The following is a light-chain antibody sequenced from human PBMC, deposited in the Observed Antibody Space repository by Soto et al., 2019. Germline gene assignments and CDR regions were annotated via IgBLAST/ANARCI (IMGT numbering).Light chain of an antibody. J-gene: IGKJ2*01. CDR2: DAS. V-gene: IGKV3-11*01. Sequence: EIVLTQSPATLSLSPGERATLSCRASQSVSSYLAWYQQKPGQAPRLLIYDASNRATGIPARFSGSGSGTGFTPTIRSLEPEDFAVYYCQQRSNWPPVYTFGQGTKLEIK. CDR1: QSVSSY. CDR3: QQRSNWPPVYT.